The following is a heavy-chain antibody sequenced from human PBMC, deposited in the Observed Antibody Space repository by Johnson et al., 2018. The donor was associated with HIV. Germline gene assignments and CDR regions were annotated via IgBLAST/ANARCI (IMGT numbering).Heavy chain of an antibody. V-gene: IGHV3-30*01. D-gene: IGHD2-2*01. J-gene: IGHJ3*02. CDR2: ISYDGGNR. CDR1: GFNFNTYT. Sequence: QVQLVESGGGVVQPGRSLRLFCAVSGFNFNTYTMHWVRQAPGRGLEWVAVISYDGGNRYYADSVKGRFTISRDSSKNTLYLQMNSLRPYDTAVYYCSRGRKDIAVVDGLDTDAFDTWGQGTVVTVSS. CDR3: SRGRKDIAVVDGLDTDAFDT.